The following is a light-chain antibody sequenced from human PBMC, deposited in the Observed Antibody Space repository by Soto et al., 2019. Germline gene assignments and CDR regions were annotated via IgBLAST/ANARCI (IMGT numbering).Light chain of an antibody. CDR2: VAS. CDR1: KFVLHKNRSYY. CDR3: IHSQQIPIT. Sequence: LSLTDHPGQGASVPCRSSKFVLHKNRSYYLNWYQQKPGQAPRLLIYVASSRASGVPERFSGSGSGTDFTLTISRVEAEDIGTYYCIHSQQIPITFGQGTRLEIK. V-gene: IGKV2-28*01. J-gene: IGKJ5*01.